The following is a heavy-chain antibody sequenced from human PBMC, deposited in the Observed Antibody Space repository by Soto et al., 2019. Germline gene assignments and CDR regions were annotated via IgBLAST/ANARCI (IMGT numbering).Heavy chain of an antibody. J-gene: IGHJ3*01. CDR3: LGGGRCYTRDEVLDV. CDR1: GFTFSSYS. D-gene: IGHD2-2*02. CDR2: ISSRSSVI. Sequence: EVQLVESGGGLVKSGGSLRLSCVDSGFTFSSYSMNWVRQAPGKGLEWVASISSRSSVIWYADSLKGRFTISRDNAKNCLYLRRNSLRGEDTAVYYCLGGGRCYTRDEVLDVWGQGTMVTVSS. V-gene: IGHV3-21*06.